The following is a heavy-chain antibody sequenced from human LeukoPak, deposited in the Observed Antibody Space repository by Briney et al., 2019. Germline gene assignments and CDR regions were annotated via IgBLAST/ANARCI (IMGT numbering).Heavy chain of an antibody. D-gene: IGHD5-18*01. V-gene: IGHV4-30-4*01. CDR1: GGSISSGDYY. CDR3: AASYTTMSKQDYYFDY. Sequence: SETLSLTCTVSGGSISSGDYYWSWLRQPPGKGLEWIGYIYYSGSTYYNPSLKSRVTISVDTSKNQFSLKLSSVTAADTAVYYCAASYTTMSKQDYYFDYWGQGTLVTVSS. J-gene: IGHJ4*02. CDR2: IYYSGST.